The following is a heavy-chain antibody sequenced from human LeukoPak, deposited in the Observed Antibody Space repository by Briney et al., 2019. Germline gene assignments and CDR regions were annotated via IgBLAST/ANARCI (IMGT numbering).Heavy chain of an antibody. D-gene: IGHD3-10*01. CDR3: ARDPLWFGEEDDY. CDR2: ISSGSSTK. J-gene: IGHJ4*02. Sequence: GGSLRLSCAASGFTFSGYNMNWVRQAPGKGLEWVSYISSGSSTKYYADSVKGRFTISRDNAKNSLYLHMNSLRAEDTAVYYCARDPLWFGEEDDYWGQGTLVTVSS. V-gene: IGHV3-48*04. CDR1: GFTFSGYN.